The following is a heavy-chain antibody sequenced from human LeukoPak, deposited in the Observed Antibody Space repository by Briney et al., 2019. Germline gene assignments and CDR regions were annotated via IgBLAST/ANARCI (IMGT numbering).Heavy chain of an antibody. CDR3: ARSDSGSYFEFDY. CDR1: GGTFSSYA. Sequence: SVKVSCKASGGTFSSYAISWVRQAPGQGLEWMGRIIPIFGTANYAQKFQGRVTITTDESTSTAYMELSSLRSEDTAVYYCARSDSGSYFEFDYWAREPWSPSPQ. J-gene: IGHJ4*02. V-gene: IGHV1-69*05. D-gene: IGHD1-26*01. CDR2: IIPIFGTA.